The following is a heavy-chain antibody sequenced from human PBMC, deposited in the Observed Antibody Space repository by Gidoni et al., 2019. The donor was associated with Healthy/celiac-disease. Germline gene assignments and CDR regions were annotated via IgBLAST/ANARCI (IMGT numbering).Heavy chain of an antibody. J-gene: IGHJ5*02. V-gene: IGHV4-61*02. CDR1: GGSISSGSYY. Sequence: QVQLQESGSGLVKPSQTLSLTCTASGGSISSGSYYWSWIRQPAGKGLEWIGRIYTSGSTNYNPALKSRVTISVDTSKNQFSLKLSSVTAADTAVYYCARGAVAGTGWFDPWGQGTLVTVSS. D-gene: IGHD6-19*01. CDR3: ARGAVAGTGWFDP. CDR2: IYTSGST.